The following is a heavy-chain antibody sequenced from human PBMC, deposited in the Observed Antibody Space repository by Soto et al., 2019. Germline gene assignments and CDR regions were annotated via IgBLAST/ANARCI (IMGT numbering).Heavy chain of an antibody. Sequence: QVQLVQSGAEVKKPGASVKVSCKASGYTFTSYDINWGRQATGQGLEWMGWMNPNSGNTGYAQKFQGRVNMTRNTSLTTAYMELSSLRSEDTAVYYCAREMTPRGMDVWGQGTTVTVSS. V-gene: IGHV1-8*01. CDR1: GYTFTSYD. CDR3: AREMTPRGMDV. CDR2: MNPNSGNT. J-gene: IGHJ6*02.